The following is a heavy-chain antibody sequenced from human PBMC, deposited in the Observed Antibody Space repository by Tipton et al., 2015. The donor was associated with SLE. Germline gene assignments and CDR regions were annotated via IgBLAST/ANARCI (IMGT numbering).Heavy chain of an antibody. CDR3: ARNLRQLVPNSQNY. CDR1: GGSISSYY. J-gene: IGHJ4*02. CDR2: IYYSGST. Sequence: TLSLTCTVSGGSISSYYWSWIRQPPGKGLEWIGYIYYSGSTYYNPSLMSRVTISVDTSKNQFSLKLSSVTAADTAVYYCARNLRQLVPNSQNYWGQGTLVTVSS. D-gene: IGHD6-6*01. V-gene: IGHV4-59*12.